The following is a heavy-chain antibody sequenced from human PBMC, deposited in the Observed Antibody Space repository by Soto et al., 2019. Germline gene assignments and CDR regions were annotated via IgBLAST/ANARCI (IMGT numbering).Heavy chain of an antibody. Sequence: ASVKVSCKASGYTFTSYDINWVRQATGQGLEWMGWMNPNSGNTGYAQKFQGRVTMTRNTSISTAYMELSSLRSEDTAVYYCARFHPDFGVPPGAFDIWGQGTMVTVSS. CDR2: MNPNSGNT. J-gene: IGHJ3*02. CDR3: ARFHPDFGVPPGAFDI. CDR1: GYTFTSYD. D-gene: IGHD3-3*01. V-gene: IGHV1-8*01.